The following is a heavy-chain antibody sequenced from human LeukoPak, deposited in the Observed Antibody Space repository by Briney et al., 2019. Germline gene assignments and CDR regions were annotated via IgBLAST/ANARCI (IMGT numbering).Heavy chain of an antibody. D-gene: IGHD1-26*01. J-gene: IGHJ4*02. CDR2: IYSGGST. CDR1: GFTVSSNY. V-gene: IGHV3-66*01. Sequence: GGSLRLSCAASGFTVSSNYMSWVRQALGKGLEWVSVIYSGGSTYYADSVKGRFTISRDNSKNTLYLQMNSLRAEDTALYYCAKDRWDLPRPTFDYWGQGTLVTVSS. CDR3: AKDRWDLPRPTFDY.